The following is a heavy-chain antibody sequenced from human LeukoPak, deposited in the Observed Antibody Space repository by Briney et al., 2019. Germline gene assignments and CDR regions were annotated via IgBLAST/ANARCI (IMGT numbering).Heavy chain of an antibody. J-gene: IGHJ2*01. CDR1: GYPISSGYY. CDR2: IYHSGNT. V-gene: IGHV4-38-2*02. D-gene: IGHD6-13*01. CDR3: ARDPRSTYSTTWYGGWYFDL. Sequence: PSETLSLTCAVTGYPISSGYYWGWIRQPPGKGLEWIGSIYHSGNTFYNPSLKSRVTISLDTSKNQFSLTLSSVTAADTALYYCARDPRSTYSTTWYGGWYFDLWGRGTLVTVSS.